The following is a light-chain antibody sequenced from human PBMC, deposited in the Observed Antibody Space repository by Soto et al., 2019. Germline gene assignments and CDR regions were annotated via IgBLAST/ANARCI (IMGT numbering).Light chain of an antibody. J-gene: IGKJ1*01. Sequence: DILMTQSPSTLSASVGDRVTVTCRASQSISSWLAWYQQKPGKAPKLLIYDASSLQSGVPSRFTGSGSGTEFTLTIRSLQPDDFATYYCKQYNSYSRTFGQGTKVDIK. CDR3: KQYNSYSRT. V-gene: IGKV1-5*01. CDR2: DAS. CDR1: QSISSW.